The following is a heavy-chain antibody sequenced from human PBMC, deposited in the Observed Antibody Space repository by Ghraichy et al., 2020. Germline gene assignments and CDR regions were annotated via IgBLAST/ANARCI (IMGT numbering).Heavy chain of an antibody. D-gene: IGHD6-19*01. CDR1: GFTFSTYG. CDR2: ISYDGSNK. CDR3: ANPWGYSSGWWSRDYYYYGMDV. Sequence: GGSLRLSCAASGFTFSTYGMHWVRQAPGKGLEGVAVISYDGSNKYYADYVKGRFTISRDNSKNTLYLQMNSLRAEDTAVYYCANPWGYSSGWWSRDYYYYGMDVWGQGTTVTVSS. V-gene: IGHV3-30*18. J-gene: IGHJ6*02.